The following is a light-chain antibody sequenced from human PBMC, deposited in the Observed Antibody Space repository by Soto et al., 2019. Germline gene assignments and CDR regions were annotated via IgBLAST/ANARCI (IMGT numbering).Light chain of an antibody. V-gene: IGKV1-9*01. J-gene: IGKJ4*01. CDR3: QQLNGYQLA. CDR2: SAS. CDR1: QAMSTY. Sequence: DIPLTQSPSFLSAFVGDTVTITCRASQAMSTYLAWYQQKPGKVPKLLIRSASTLQSGVPPRFSGGGSGTEFTLTISTLQPDDSGIYYCQQLNGYQLAFGGGTNVEIK.